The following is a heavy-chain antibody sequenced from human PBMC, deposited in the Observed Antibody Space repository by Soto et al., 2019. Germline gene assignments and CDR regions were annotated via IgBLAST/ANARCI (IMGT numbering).Heavy chain of an antibody. CDR2: VSYRGTNK. J-gene: IGHJ3*02. Sequence: GGSLRLSCVAFGFTFSNYGMHWVRQAPGKGLEWVAFVSYRGTNKYHAESVKGRFTISRDDSRNTVYLQMNSLRAEDTAVYFCAKDGWMSTIRGDAFIICGHGTGFTVSS. CDR1: GFTFSNYG. V-gene: IGHV3-30*18. CDR3: AKDGWMSTIRGDAFII. D-gene: IGHD1-1*01.